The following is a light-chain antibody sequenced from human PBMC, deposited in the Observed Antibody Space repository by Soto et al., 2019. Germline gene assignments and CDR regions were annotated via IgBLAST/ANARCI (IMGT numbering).Light chain of an antibody. CDR1: QNIRKY. CDR3: QQSFSIPLT. J-gene: IGKJ4*01. V-gene: IGKV1-39*01. Sequence: DIQMTQSPSSLSASVGDRVTITCRTSQNIRKYLNWYHQKPGRAPDLLIYTASSLQVGFPSRFSGSGSGTDFSLTISSLQPEDIGTYYCQQSFSIPLTFGGGTKVDIK. CDR2: TAS.